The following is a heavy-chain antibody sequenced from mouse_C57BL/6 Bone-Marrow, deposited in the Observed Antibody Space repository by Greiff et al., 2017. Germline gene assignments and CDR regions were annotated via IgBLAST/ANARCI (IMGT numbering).Heavy chain of an antibody. CDR3: ARDGSSFYWYFDV. Sequence: QVQLQQSGAELVMPGASVKLSCKASGYTFTSYWMPWVKQRPGQGLDWIGEIDPSDSYTNYNQKFKGKSTLSVDKSSSTAYMQLSSLTSEDSAVYYCARDGSSFYWYFDVWGTGTTVTVSS. CDR2: IDPSDSYT. CDR1: GYTFTSYW. J-gene: IGHJ1*03. V-gene: IGHV1-69*01. D-gene: IGHD1-1*01.